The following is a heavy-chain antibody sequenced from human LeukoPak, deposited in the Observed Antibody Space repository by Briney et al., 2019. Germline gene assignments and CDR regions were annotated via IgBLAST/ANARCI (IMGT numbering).Heavy chain of an antibody. D-gene: IGHD3-9*01. CDR3: ARNTPDIFLEG. J-gene: IGHJ4*02. Sequence: GGSLRLSCAASGFTFSTCTMNWVRQAPEKGLEWVSSISSSSSCIYYADSVKGRFTISRDNAKNSLYLQMNSLRAEDTAVYYCARNTPDIFLEGWGRGTLVTVSS. CDR2: ISSSSSCI. V-gene: IGHV3-21*01. CDR1: GFTFSTCT.